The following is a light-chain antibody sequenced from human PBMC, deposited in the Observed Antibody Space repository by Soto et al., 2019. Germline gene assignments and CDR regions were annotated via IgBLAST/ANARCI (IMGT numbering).Light chain of an antibody. CDR2: TTS. CDR1: QGINNW. J-gene: IGKJ4*01. Sequence: DIQMTQSPSSVSASVGDRVTITCRASQGINNWLAWYQQKPGKAPKLLIYTTSSLQSGVPSRFSGSGSGTDFTLTSTSLQPEDVANYCHQQANNFPLTFGGGTKVEIK. CDR3: QQANNFPLT. V-gene: IGKV1D-12*01.